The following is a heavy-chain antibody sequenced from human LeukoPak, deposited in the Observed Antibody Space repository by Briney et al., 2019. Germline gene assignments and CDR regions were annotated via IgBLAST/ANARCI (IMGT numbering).Heavy chain of an antibody. CDR3: AASRYCSGGNCYSEYYYYGMDV. Sequence: GASVKVSCKASGFTFTTSTMQWVRQARGQRLEWIGWIVVGSGNTNYAQKFQERVTITRDMSTSTAYMELSSLKSEDTAVYYCAASRYCSGGNCYSEYYYYGMDVWGQGTSVTVSS. D-gene: IGHD2-15*01. V-gene: IGHV1-58*02. J-gene: IGHJ6*02. CDR1: GFTFTTST. CDR2: IVVGSGNT.